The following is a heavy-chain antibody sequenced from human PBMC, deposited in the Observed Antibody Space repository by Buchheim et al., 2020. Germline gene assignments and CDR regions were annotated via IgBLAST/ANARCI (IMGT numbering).Heavy chain of an antibody. J-gene: IGHJ3*01. CDR3: ARDLRSAKQAFDL. Sequence: QVQLQESGPGLVEPSETLSLTCTVSGGSVSSSTYYWSWIRQAPGQGLEWIGYVHNSGSTNYNPSLRSRGTMSVDKSKKPFFLNLSSVTAADTALYYCARDLRSAKQAFDLWGQGT. CDR2: VHNSGST. D-gene: IGHD1/OR15-1a*01. CDR1: GGSVSSSTYY. V-gene: IGHV4-61*01.